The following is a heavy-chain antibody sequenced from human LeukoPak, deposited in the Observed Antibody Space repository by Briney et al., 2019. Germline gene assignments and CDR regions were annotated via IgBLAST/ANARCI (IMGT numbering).Heavy chain of an antibody. CDR3: ARGSYDSSGYLFDY. CDR1: GGSISSYY. Sequence: EPSETLSLTCTVSGGSISSYYWSWIRQPPGKGLEWIGYIYYSGSTNYNPSLKSRVTISVDTSKNQFSLKLSSVTAEDTAVYYCARGSYDSSGYLFDYWGQGTLVTVSS. CDR2: IYYSGST. V-gene: IGHV4-59*12. D-gene: IGHD3-22*01. J-gene: IGHJ4*02.